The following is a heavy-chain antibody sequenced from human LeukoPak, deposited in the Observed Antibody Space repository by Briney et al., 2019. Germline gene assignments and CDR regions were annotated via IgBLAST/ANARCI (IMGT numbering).Heavy chain of an antibody. CDR1: GFTFSSYS. D-gene: IGHD6-13*01. CDR3: AREGSSSWYVGEDYYYYAMDV. V-gene: IGHV3-48*04. J-gene: IGHJ6*02. Sequence: PGGSLRLSCAASGFTFSSYSMNWVRQAPWKGLEWVSYISSSSSTIYYADSVKGRFTISRDNAKNSLYLQMNSLRAEDTAVYYCAREGSSSWYVGEDYYYYAMDVWGQGTTVTVSS. CDR2: ISSSSSTI.